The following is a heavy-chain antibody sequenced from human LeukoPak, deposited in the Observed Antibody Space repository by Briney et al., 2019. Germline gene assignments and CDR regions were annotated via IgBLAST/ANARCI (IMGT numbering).Heavy chain of an antibody. CDR2: INHSGST. CDR3: ARGYCSSTSCYDFDY. Sequence: PSETLSLTCAVYGGSFSGYYWSWNRQPPGKGLEWIGEINHSGSTNYNPSLKSRVTISVDTSKNQFSLKLSSVTAADTAVYYCARGYCSSTSCYDFDYWGQRTLVTVSS. V-gene: IGHV4-34*01. CDR1: GGSFSGYY. D-gene: IGHD2-2*01. J-gene: IGHJ4*02.